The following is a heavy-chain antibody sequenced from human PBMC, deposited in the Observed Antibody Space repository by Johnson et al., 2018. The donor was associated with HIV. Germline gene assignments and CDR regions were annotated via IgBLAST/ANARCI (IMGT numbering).Heavy chain of an antibody. CDR3: AREVAGDYGDSPSAVDI. D-gene: IGHD4-17*01. Sequence: VQLVESGGGLIQPGGSLRLSCAASGYTVSSNYISWVRQAPGKGLEWVSVIYSGGSTYYADSVKGRFTISRDNSKNTLYLQMNSLRAEDTAVYYCAREVAGDYGDSPSAVDIWGQGTMVTVSS. CDR1: GYTVSSNY. V-gene: IGHV3-53*01. J-gene: IGHJ3*02. CDR2: IYSGGST.